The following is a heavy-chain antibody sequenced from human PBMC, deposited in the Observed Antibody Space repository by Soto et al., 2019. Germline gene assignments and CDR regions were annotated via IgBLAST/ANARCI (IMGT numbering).Heavy chain of an antibody. V-gene: IGHV3-30-3*01. D-gene: IGHD2-15*01. Sequence: GGSLRLSCTASGFTFSIYAMHWVRQAPGKGLEWVAIISYDGTKIDYAGSVKGRFTISRDNSKNTLYLQMNSLTTEDTAVYYCARRDFYCRGRNCYSGDYAMDVWGKGTTVTVSS. CDR3: ARRDFYCRGRNCYSGDYAMDV. J-gene: IGHJ6*04. CDR1: GFTFSIYA. CDR2: ISYDGTKI.